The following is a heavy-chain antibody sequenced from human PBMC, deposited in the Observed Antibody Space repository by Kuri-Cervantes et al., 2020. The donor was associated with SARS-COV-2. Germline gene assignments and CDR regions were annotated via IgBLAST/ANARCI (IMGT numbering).Heavy chain of an antibody. V-gene: IGHV3-21*01. CDR3: GRHRGYCSGGGCYSTGFSFDY. D-gene: IGHD2-15*01. J-gene: IGHJ4*02. CDR2: ISSGSDYI. Sequence: GESLKISCAASEFTFSSYDMTWVRQAPGMGLEWVSSISSGSDYIYYADSVKGRFTVSRDNAENSLYLQMNSIGVGDTAVYYCGRHRGYCSGGGCYSTGFSFDYWGQGALVTVSS. CDR1: EFTFSSYD.